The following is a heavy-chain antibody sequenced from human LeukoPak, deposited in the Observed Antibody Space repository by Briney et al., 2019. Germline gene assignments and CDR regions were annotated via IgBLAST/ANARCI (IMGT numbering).Heavy chain of an antibody. CDR2: IYSGDRT. CDR3: TRDLTCTTWSENDY. CDR1: ELSVRGSY. D-gene: IGHD6-13*01. V-gene: IGHV3-53*01. J-gene: IGHJ4*02. Sequence: PGGSLRLSCAASELSVRGSYMSWVRQAPGKGLEWVSVIYSGDRTYYADSVKGRFTISRDTSKNTLYLQMNNLRADDTAMYYCTRDLTCTTWSENDYWGQGTLVTISS.